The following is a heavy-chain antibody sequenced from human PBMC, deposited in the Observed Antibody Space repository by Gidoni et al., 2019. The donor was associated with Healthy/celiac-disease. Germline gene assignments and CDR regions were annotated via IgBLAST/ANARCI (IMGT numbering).Heavy chain of an antibody. D-gene: IGHD3-22*01. V-gene: IGHV3-23*01. CDR1: GFTFSISA. CDR3: AKSPPVSMIVVVPGPFDY. CDR2: ISGSGGST. J-gene: IGHJ4*02. Sequence: VQLLGSGGGLVQPGGSLSLSCAASGFTFSISAMSGVRQAPGKGLEWVSVISGSGGSTYDADSVKGRFTISRDNSKNTLYLQMNSLRAEDTAVYYCAKSPPVSMIVVVPGPFDYWGQGTLVTVSS.